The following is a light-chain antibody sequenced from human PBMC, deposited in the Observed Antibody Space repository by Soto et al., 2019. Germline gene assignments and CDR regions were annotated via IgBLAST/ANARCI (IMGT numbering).Light chain of an antibody. J-gene: IGKJ4*01. Sequence: EIVLTQSPATLSLSPGERATLSCRASQSVSSYLAWYQQKRGQAPRLLIYDASNRATGIPARFSGSGSGTDFTLTISSLEPEVFAVYYCQQRSNWPPRLTFGGGTKVEIK. CDR3: QQRSNWPPRLT. CDR2: DAS. V-gene: IGKV3-11*01. CDR1: QSVSSY.